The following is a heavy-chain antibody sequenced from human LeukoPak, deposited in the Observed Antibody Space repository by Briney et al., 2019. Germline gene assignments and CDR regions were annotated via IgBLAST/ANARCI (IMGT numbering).Heavy chain of an antibody. CDR2: ITTKANSYAT. V-gene: IGHV3-73*01. CDR3: TTYKSGHY. D-gene: IGHD6-25*01. Sequence: GGSLRLPCAAPWFILRPCDFHWVRYASGQRLEWVGRITTKANSYATAYAASLKGRFTSSRDDSKNTAYLQMISLRTEDTALYYRTTYKSGHYWGQGTLVTVSS. J-gene: IGHJ4*02. CDR1: WFILRPCD.